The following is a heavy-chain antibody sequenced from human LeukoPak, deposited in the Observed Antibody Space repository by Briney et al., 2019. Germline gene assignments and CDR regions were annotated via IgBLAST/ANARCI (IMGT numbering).Heavy chain of an antibody. CDR1: GFTFSSYA. CDR2: VSGSGGST. J-gene: IGHJ4*02. D-gene: IGHD5-12*01. V-gene: IGHV3-23*01. Sequence: GGSLRLSCAASGFTFSSYAMSWVRQAPGKGLEWVSAVSGSGGSTYYADSVKGRFTISRDNSKNTLYLQMNSLRAEDTAVYYCAKVSDSGYDQDDYWGQGTLVTVSS. CDR3: AKVSDSGYDQDDY.